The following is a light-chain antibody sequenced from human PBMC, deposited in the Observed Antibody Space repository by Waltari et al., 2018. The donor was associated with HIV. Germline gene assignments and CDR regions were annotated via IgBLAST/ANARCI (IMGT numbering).Light chain of an antibody. V-gene: IGLV2-11*01. CDR2: DVI. J-gene: IGLJ2*01. CDR3: CSYAGSYRGV. Sequence: QSALTQPRSVSGSPGQSVTISCTGTSSDVGGYNYVSWYQQHPGKAPKLIFYDVIKRPAGVPGRFSGSKSGNTASLTISGLQAEEEADYYCCSYAGSYRGVFGGGTKLTVL. CDR1: SSDVGGYNY.